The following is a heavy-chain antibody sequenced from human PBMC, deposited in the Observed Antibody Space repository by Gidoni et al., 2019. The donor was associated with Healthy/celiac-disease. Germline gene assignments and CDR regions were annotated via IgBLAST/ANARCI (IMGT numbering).Heavy chain of an antibody. CDR3: ARHLPDCGGDCALDY. CDR1: GYSFTSYW. J-gene: IGHJ4*02. CDR2: IYPGDSDT. V-gene: IGHV5-51*01. D-gene: IGHD2-21*01. Sequence: EVQLVQSGAEVKKPGESLKISCKGSGYSFTSYWIGWVRQMPGKGLECMGLIYPGDSDTRYSPSFQGQVTISADKSISTAYLQWSSLKASDTAMYYCARHLPDCGGDCALDYWGQGTLVTVSS.